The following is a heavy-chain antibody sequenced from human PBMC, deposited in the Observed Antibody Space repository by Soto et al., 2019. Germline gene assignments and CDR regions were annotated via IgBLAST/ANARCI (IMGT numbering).Heavy chain of an antibody. CDR2: IGVSSSYI. J-gene: IGHJ4*02. V-gene: IGHV3-21*01. Sequence: EVQLVESGGGLVKPGESLRLSCAASGFTFSSYNMNWVRLAPGKGLEWVSSIGVSSSYIYYADSVKGRFTISSDNAKNALYLQMSSLRAEATAVYYCATLGGYTVGTAHFEYWGLGTLVTVPS. D-gene: IGHD5-18*01. CDR3: ATLGGYTVGTAHFEY. CDR1: GFTFSSYN.